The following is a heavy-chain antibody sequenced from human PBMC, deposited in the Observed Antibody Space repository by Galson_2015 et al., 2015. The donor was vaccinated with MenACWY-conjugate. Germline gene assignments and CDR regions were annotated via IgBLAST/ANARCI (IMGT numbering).Heavy chain of an antibody. CDR2: AFYDGSNK. CDR1: GFTLSSYW. J-gene: IGHJ3*02. D-gene: IGHD1/OR15-1a*01. Sequence: SLRLSCAASGFTLSSYWMHWVRQAPGKGLEWVAIAFYDGSNKKYADSVTGRFTISRDNSKNTVNLQMNSLRVEDTALYYCARGNRIVGDAFDIWGQGTLVSVSS. V-gene: IGHV3-33*08. CDR3: ARGNRIVGDAFDI.